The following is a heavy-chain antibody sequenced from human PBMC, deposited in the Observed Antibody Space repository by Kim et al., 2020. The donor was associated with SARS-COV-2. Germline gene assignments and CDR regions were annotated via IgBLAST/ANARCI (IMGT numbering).Heavy chain of an antibody. D-gene: IGHD6-13*01. Sequence: ASVKVSCKASGYTFTSYGISWVRQAPGQGLEWMGWISAYNGNTNYAQKLQGRVTMTTDTSTSTAYMELSSLRSDDTAVYYCSRKGLGQQQSYYYYGMDVWGQGTTVTVSS. V-gene: IGHV1-18*01. CDR1: GYTFTSYG. CDR3: SRKGLGQQQSYYYYGMDV. CDR2: ISAYNGNT. J-gene: IGHJ6*02.